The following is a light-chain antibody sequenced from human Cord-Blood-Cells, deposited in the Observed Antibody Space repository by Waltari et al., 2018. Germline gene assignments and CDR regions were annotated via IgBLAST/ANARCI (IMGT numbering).Light chain of an antibody. Sequence: QSVLTQPPSASGTPGQRVTISCSGSSSNIGSNYVYWYQQLPGTAPKLLIYGNKQRPSGVPDRFSGSKSGTSASLAISGLRSEDEADYYCAAWDDSLSGHVVFGGGTKLTVL. CDR1: SSNIGSNY. V-gene: IGLV1-47*01. CDR3: AAWDDSLSGHVV. CDR2: GNK. J-gene: IGLJ2*01.